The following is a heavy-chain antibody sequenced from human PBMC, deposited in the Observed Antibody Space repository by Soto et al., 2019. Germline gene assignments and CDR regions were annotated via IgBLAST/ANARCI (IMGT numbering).Heavy chain of an antibody. Sequence: EVQLVESGGGLVKPGGSLRLFCAASGFTFSSYSMNWVRQAPGKGLEWVSSISSSSSYIYYADSVKGRFTISRDNAKNSLYLQMNSLRAEDTAVYYCARDGVAGPLGYYYYYMDVWGKGTTVTVSS. CDR2: ISSSSSYI. J-gene: IGHJ6*03. D-gene: IGHD6-19*01. CDR1: GFTFSSYS. V-gene: IGHV3-21*01. CDR3: ARDGVAGPLGYYYYYMDV.